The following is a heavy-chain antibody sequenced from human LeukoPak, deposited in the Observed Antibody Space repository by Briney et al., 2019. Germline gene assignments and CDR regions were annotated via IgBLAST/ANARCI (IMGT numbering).Heavy chain of an antibody. V-gene: IGHV3-23*01. CDR2: ISGSGGST. J-gene: IGHJ4*02. CDR3: ARVSGFWSGYSN. Sequence: GXTXXSYXXSWVRQAPGKGLEXXSAISGSGGSTYYADSVKGRFTISRHNSKNTLYLQMNSLRAEDTAVYYCARVSGFWSGYSNWGQGTLVTVSS. D-gene: IGHD3-3*01. CDR1: GXTXXSYX.